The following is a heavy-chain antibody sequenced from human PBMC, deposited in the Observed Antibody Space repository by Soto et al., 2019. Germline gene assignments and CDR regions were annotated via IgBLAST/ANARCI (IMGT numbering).Heavy chain of an antibody. CDR2: ISYDGSNK. CDR3: AKDFDIVLVPAAIGYYGMDV. V-gene: IGHV3-30-3*01. D-gene: IGHD2-2*01. CDR1: GFTFSSYA. Sequence: GGSLRLSCAASGFTFSSYAMHWVRQAPGKGLEWVAVISYDGSNKYYADSVKGRFTISRDNSKNTLYLQMNSLRAEDTAVYYCAKDFDIVLVPAAIGYYGMDVWGQGTTVTVSS. J-gene: IGHJ6*02.